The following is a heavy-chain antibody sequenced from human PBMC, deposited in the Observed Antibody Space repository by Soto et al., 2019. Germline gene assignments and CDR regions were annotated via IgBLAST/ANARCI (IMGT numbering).Heavy chain of an antibody. V-gene: IGHV3-23*01. J-gene: IGHJ4*02. CDR2: IGQSGSNT. CDR3: SRLFRGTDSLYLDN. D-gene: IGHD2-15*01. Sequence: VWSLRLSCAASGFTFTNFAMSWVRQAPGKGLEWVSTIGQSGSNTFYADSVKGRFTVSRDNSRDTVSLQMSGLRAEDTAVYFCSRLFRGTDSLYLDNSGQGALVTVSS. CDR1: GFTFTNFA.